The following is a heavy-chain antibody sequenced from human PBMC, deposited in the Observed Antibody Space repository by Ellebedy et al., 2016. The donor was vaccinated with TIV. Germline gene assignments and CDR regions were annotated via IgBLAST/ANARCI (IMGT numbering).Heavy chain of an antibody. J-gene: IGHJ4*02. CDR2: INPNSGDT. V-gene: IGHV1-2*02. Sequence: ASVKVSXXASGYTFSGHYVHWVRQAPGQGLEWIGWINPNSGDTNYAQKFQGRVTMTKDTSITTAYMELSSLRSDDAAVYYCARRASCGGDCRRGEVDNWGQGTLVTVSS. CDR3: ARRASCGGDCRRGEVDN. D-gene: IGHD2-21*02. CDR1: GYTFSGHY.